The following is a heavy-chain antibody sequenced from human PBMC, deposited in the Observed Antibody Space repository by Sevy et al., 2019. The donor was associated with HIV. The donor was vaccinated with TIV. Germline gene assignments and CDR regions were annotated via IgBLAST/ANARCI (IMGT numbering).Heavy chain of an antibody. CDR1: GYIFSNSG. Sequence: ASVKVSCKTSGYIFSNSGITWVRQAPGQGLAWMGWIGVYNGNLKYAQKFQARLTMTTDTSTSTANMELTSPRFDETGVYYCARGPTYHYGSATYFDYWGQGTLVTVSS. D-gene: IGHD3-10*01. V-gene: IGHV1-18*01. J-gene: IGHJ4*02. CDR3: ARGPTYHYGSATYFDY. CDR2: IGVYNGNL.